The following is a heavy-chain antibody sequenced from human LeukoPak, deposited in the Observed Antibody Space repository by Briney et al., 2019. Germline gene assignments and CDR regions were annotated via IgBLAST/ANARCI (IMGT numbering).Heavy chain of an antibody. CDR1: RFTFSTYW. D-gene: IGHD6-19*01. V-gene: IGHV3-74*01. J-gene: IGHJ4*02. CDR2: INSGRSST. CDR3: VRDGWFDY. Sequence: PGGTLRLSCAASRFTFSTYWMHWVRQAPGKGLVWVSTINSGRSSTNYADSVKGRFTISRDNAKNTLYLQMNSLGVEDTAVYYCVRDGWFDYWGQGTLVTVSS.